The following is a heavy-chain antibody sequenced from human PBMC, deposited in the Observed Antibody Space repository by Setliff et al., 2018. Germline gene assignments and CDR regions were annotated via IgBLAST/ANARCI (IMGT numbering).Heavy chain of an antibody. Sequence: ASVKVSCKASGYTFINFGISWVRQAPGQGLEWVGWISPYTGNTYYAPRLQDRVTLPADTSTNTAYMELRSLISDDTAVYYCARLVRFCTRTTCQRLSGDDFWGQGTLVTVSS. CDR2: ISPYTGNT. CDR1: GYTFINFG. V-gene: IGHV1-18*01. J-gene: IGHJ4*02. D-gene: IGHD2-8*01. CDR3: ARLVRFCTRTTCQRLSGDDF.